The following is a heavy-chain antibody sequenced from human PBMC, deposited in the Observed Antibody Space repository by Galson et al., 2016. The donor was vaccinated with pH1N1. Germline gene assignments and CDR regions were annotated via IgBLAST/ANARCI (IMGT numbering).Heavy chain of an antibody. V-gene: IGHV3-23*01. CDR1: GFTFSSYA. Sequence: SLRLSCAASGFTFSSYAMSWVRQAPGKGLEWVSAISGSGGSTYYADSEKGRFTISRDNSKNTLYLQMNSLRAEDTAVYYCAKDIGYCSSTSCQYYYYYGMDVWGQGTTVTVSS. CDR2: ISGSGGST. D-gene: IGHD2-2*01. CDR3: AKDIGYCSSTSCQYYYYYGMDV. J-gene: IGHJ6*02.